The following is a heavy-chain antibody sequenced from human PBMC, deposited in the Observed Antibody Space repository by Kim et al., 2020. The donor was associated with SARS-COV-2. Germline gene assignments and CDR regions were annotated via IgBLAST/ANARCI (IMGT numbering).Heavy chain of an antibody. CDR1: GFTFSSYA. D-gene: IGHD6-13*01. J-gene: IGHJ5*02. Sequence: GGSLRLSCAASGFTFSSYAMSWVRQAPGKGLEWVSAISGSGGSTYYADSVKGRFTISRDNSKNTLYLQMNSLRAEDTAVYYCAKDGYRAAAARGMWFDPWGQGTLVTVSS. CDR2: ISGSGGST. V-gene: IGHV3-23*01. CDR3: AKDGYRAAAARGMWFDP.